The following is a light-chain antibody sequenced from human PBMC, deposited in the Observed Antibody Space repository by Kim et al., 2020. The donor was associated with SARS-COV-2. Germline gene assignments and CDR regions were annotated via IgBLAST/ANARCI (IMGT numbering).Light chain of an antibody. V-gene: IGLV7-46*01. J-gene: IGLJ3*02. CDR1: TGPVTSGHY. CDR2: DTH. CDR3: LLSYADTRV. Sequence: QAVVTQEPSLTVYPGGTVTLTCGSNTGPVTSGHYPYWFQQKSGQAPRPLIYDTHNKHSWTPARFSGSLLGDKAALTLSGAQPEDEADYYCLLSYADTRVFGGGTTLTVL.